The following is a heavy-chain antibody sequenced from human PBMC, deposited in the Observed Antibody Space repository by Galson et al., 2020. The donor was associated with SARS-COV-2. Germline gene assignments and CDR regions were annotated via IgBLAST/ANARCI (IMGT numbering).Heavy chain of an antibody. Sequence: GGSLRLSCAASGFTLSSHDMSWVRQAPGKGLEWVSVISGSGGRIYYADSVKGRFTISGDNSKNTLYLQMNSLRAEDTAVYYCAKVVAVAGGYFDYWGQGTVVTVSS. CDR3: AKVVAVAGGYFDY. V-gene: IGHV3-23*01. CDR1: GFTLSSHD. D-gene: IGHD6-19*01. CDR2: ISGSGGRI. J-gene: IGHJ4*02.